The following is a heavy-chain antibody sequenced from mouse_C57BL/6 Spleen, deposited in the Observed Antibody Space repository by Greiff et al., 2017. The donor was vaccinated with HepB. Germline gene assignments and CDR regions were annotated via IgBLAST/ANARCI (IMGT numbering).Heavy chain of an antibody. D-gene: IGHD1-1*01. CDR3: ARSITTVVEYYFDY. CDR1: GYTFTSYW. V-gene: IGHV1-64*01. J-gene: IGHJ2*01. CDR2: IHPNSGST. Sequence: VQLVESGAELVKPGASVKLSCKASGYTFTSYWMHWVKQRPGQGLEWIGMIHPNSGSTNYNEKFKSKATLTVDKSSGTAYMQLSSLTSEDSAVYYCARSITTVVEYYFDYWGQGTTLTVSS.